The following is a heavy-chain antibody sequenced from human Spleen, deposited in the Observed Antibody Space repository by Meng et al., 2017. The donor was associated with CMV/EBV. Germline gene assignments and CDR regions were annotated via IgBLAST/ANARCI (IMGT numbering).Heavy chain of an antibody. CDR1: GFAFGDYG. CDR3: TRGGGWYGASPYYYYYGMDV. D-gene: IGHD6-19*01. J-gene: IGHJ6*02. Sequence: GESLKISCTASGFAFGDYGMSWVRQAPGKGLECVGFIRSETYGGTTDYAASVKGRFTLSRDDSKRIAYLQMNSLKTEDTAVYYCTRGGGWYGASPYYYYYGMDVWGQGTTVTVSS. CDR2: IRSETYGGTT. V-gene: IGHV3-49*04.